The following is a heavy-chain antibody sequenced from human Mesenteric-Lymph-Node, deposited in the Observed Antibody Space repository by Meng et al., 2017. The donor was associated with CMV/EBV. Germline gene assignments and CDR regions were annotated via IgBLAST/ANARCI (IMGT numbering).Heavy chain of an antibody. CDR3: ARDRGYYGSGSYSDY. J-gene: IGHJ4*02. D-gene: IGHD3-10*01. V-gene: IGHV1-3*01. CDR1: GYTFTSYA. CDR2: INAGNGNT. Sequence: SGYTFTSYARHWVRQAPGQRLEWMGWINAGNGNTKYPQKFQGRVTITRDTSASTAYMELSSLRSEDTAVYYCARDRGYYGSGSYSDYWGQGTLVTVSS.